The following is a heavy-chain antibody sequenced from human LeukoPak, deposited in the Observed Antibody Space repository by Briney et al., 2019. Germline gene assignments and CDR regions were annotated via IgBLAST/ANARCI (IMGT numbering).Heavy chain of an antibody. Sequence: SETLSLTCTVSGYSISSGYYWGWIRQPPGKGLEWIGSIYHSGSTYYNPSLKSRVTISVDTSKNQFSLKLSSVTAADTAVYYCARLGYCSGGSCWPFDYWGQGTLVTVSS. D-gene: IGHD2-15*01. CDR2: IYHSGST. CDR1: GYSISSGYY. CDR3: ARLGYCSGGSCWPFDY. J-gene: IGHJ4*02. V-gene: IGHV4-38-2*02.